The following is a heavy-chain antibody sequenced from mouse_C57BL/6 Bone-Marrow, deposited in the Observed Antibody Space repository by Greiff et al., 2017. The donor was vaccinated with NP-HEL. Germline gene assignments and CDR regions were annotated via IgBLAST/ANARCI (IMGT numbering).Heavy chain of an antibody. V-gene: IGHV1-63*01. CDR3: AREWLPWGYFDV. CDR1: GYTFTNYW. J-gene: IGHJ1*03. D-gene: IGHD2-2*01. Sequence: VQLQQSGAELVRPGSSVKMSCKASGYTFTNYWIGWAKQRPGHGLEWIGDIYPGGGYTNYNEKFKGKATLTADKSSSTAYMQFSSLTSEDSAIYYCAREWLPWGYFDVWGTGTTVTVSS. CDR2: IYPGGGYT.